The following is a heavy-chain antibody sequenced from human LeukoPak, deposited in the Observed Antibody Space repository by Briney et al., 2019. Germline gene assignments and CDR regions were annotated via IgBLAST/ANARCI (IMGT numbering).Heavy chain of an antibody. D-gene: IGHD2-2*01. Sequence: GGSLRLSCAASGFTFSSYAMSWVRQAPGKGLEWVANIKPDASGKHYVDSVKGRFTISRDNAKNSLYLQMNSLRAEDTAVYYCVSRLYQLLLSGADADYWGQGTLVTVSS. J-gene: IGHJ4*02. CDR3: VSRLYQLLLSGADADY. V-gene: IGHV3-7*01. CDR1: GFTFSSYA. CDR2: IKPDASGK.